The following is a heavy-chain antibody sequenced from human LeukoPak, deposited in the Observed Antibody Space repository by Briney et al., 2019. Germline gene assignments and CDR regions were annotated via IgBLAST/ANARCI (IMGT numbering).Heavy chain of an antibody. J-gene: IGHJ6*03. CDR1: GGSISSGDYY. D-gene: IGHD3-3*01. CDR3: AAISPRYYDFWSDPYYYMDV. V-gene: IGHV4-30-4*08. Sequence: SETLSLTCTVSGGSISSGDYYWSSIRQPPEKGLEWIGYIYYSGSTYYNPSLKSRVTISVDTSKNQFSLKLSSVTAADTAVYYCAAISPRYYDFWSDPYYYMDVWGKGTTVTVSS. CDR2: IYYSGST.